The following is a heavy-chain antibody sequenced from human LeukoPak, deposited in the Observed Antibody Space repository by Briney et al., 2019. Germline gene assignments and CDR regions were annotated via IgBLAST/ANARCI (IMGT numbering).Heavy chain of an antibody. CDR2: IYYSGST. CDR3: ARVGAGGAWFDP. CDR1: GGSFSGYY. Sequence: PSETLSLTCAVYGGSFSGYYWSWIRQPPGKGLEWIGYIYYSGSTNYNPSLKSRVTISVDTSKNQFSLKLSSVTAADTAVYYCARVGAGGAWFDPWGQGTLVTVSS. D-gene: IGHD1-26*01. J-gene: IGHJ5*02. V-gene: IGHV4-59*01.